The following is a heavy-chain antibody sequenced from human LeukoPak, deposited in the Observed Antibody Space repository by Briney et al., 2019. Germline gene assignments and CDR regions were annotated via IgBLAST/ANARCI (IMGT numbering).Heavy chain of an antibody. V-gene: IGHV3-21*01. CDR3: ARDRNTDFWSGYYTNYFDY. CDR1: GFTFSTYS. CDR2: ISSSSSYI. D-gene: IGHD3-3*01. Sequence: GGSLRLSCVDSGFTFSTYSMNWVRQAPGKGLEWVSSISSSSSYIYYGDSVKGRFTISRDNAKNSLYLQMNSLRAEDTAVYYCARDRNTDFWSGYYTNYFDYWGQGTLVTVSS. J-gene: IGHJ4*02.